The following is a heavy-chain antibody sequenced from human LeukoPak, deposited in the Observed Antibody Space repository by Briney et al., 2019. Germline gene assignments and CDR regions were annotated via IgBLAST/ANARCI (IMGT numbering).Heavy chain of an antibody. Sequence: PGGSLRLSRAASGXTFSRYSVNWVRQAPGKGLEWVSSISSSSTYIYYADSVKGRFTISRDNAKNSLYLQMNSLRAEDTAVYYCASPVVAPDYWGQGTLVTVSS. J-gene: IGHJ4*02. CDR2: ISSSSTYI. D-gene: IGHD2-15*01. CDR1: GXTFSRYS. CDR3: ASPVVAPDY. V-gene: IGHV3-21*01.